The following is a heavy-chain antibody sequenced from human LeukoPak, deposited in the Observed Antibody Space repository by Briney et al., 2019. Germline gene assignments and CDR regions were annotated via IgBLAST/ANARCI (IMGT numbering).Heavy chain of an antibody. V-gene: IGHV3-23*01. CDR3: ANTLRWYYFDY. CDR2: SRGSGGST. Sequence: PGGSLRLSCAASGFTFSSYCMSWVRQAPGKGLEWVSSSRGSGGSTYYADSVKGRFTISRDNSKNTLYLQMNRLRAEDTAVYYCANTLRWYYFDYWGQGTLVTVSS. CDR1: GFTFSSYC. D-gene: IGHD4-23*01. J-gene: IGHJ4*02.